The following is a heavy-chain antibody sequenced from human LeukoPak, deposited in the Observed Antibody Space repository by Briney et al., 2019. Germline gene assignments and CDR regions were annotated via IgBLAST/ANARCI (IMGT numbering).Heavy chain of an antibody. V-gene: IGHV3-7*01. CDR1: GLTFTNTYW. Sequence: GGSLRLSCAVSGLTFTNTYWISWVRQAPGKGLEWLANIKQDGSVKYYVDFVKGRFTISRDNAKNSLDLQMNSLRAEDTAVYYCARDQNEDTAMVRDAFDIWGQGTMVTVSS. J-gene: IGHJ3*02. CDR2: IKQDGSVK. D-gene: IGHD5-18*01. CDR3: ARDQNEDTAMVRDAFDI.